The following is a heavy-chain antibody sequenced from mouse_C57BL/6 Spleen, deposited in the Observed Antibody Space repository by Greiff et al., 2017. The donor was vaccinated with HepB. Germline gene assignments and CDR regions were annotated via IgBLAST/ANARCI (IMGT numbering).Heavy chain of an antibody. CDR2: VSSGSSTI. D-gene: IGHD3-1*01. CDR3: AMLGCLYVMDY. J-gene: IGHJ4*01. CDR1: GFTFSDYG. V-gene: IGHV5-17*01. Sequence: EVMLVESGGGLVKPGGSLKLSCAASGFTFSDYGMHWVRQAPEKGLEWVAYVSSGSSTIYYADTVKGRVTISRDNAKNTLFLLMTSVGSEETAMYYCAMLGCLYVMDYWGQGTSVTVSS.